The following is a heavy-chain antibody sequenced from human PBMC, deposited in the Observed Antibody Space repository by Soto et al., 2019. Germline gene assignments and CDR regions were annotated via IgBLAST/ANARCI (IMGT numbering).Heavy chain of an antibody. V-gene: IGHV4-34*01. D-gene: IGHD2-2*02. CDR1: GGSFSGYY. CDR2: INHSGST. J-gene: IGHJ3*02. Sequence: SENLSLTSAVYGGSFSGYYWSWIRQPPGKGLEWIGEINHSGSTNYNPSLKSRVTISVDTSKNQFSLKLSSVTAADTAVYYCAIAAIGAFDIWGQGTMVTVSS. CDR3: AIAAIGAFDI.